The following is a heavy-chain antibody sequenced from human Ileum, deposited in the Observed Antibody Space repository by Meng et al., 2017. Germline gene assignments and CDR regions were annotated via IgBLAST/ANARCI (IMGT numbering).Heavy chain of an antibody. V-gene: IGHV4-34*01. Sequence: GHLQQWGAGLLRPSETLSLPCAVYGGSFSGYYWSWIRQPPGKGLEWIGEINHSGSTNYNPSLKSRVTISVDTSKNQFSLKLSSVTAADTAVYYCARGGGRYGPDFDYWGQGTLVTVSS. D-gene: IGHD3-16*01. CDR3: ARGGGRYGPDFDY. CDR1: GGSFSGYY. J-gene: IGHJ4*02. CDR2: INHSGST.